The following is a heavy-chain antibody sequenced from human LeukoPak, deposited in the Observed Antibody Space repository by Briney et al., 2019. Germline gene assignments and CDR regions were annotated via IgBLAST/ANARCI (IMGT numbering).Heavy chain of an antibody. V-gene: IGHV3-21*01. D-gene: IGHD4-17*01. CDR1: GFTFSSYS. CDR3: ARVYYGDLFDY. J-gene: IGHJ4*02. CDR2: ISSSSSYI. Sequence: GGSLRLSCAASGFTFSSYSMNWVRQAPGKGLEWVSSISSSSSYIYHADSVKGRFTISRDNAKNSLYLQMNSLRAEDAAVYYCARVYYGDLFDYWGQGTLVTVSS.